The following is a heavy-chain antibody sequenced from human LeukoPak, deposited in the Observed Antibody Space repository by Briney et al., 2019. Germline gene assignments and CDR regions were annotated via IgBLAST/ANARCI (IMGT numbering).Heavy chain of an antibody. Sequence: GGSLRLSCAASGFTFSSYAMSWVRQAPGKGLEWVSGIGSGGTTYYADSVKGRFTISRDNSRNTLYLQMNSLRAEDTAVYYCAKDLGGSGWSGGYFDYWGQGTLVTVSS. CDR3: AKDLGGSGWSGGYFDY. CDR2: IGSGGTT. V-gene: IGHV3-23*01. J-gene: IGHJ4*02. CDR1: GFTFSSYA. D-gene: IGHD6-19*01.